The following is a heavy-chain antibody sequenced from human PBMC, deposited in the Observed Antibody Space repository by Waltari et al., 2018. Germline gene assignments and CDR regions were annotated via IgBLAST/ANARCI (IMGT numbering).Heavy chain of an antibody. V-gene: IGHV1-69*12. Sequence: VQLVQSGAAVKKPGSSVKVLCKASRGTFSSYASIFVLRAPGQGLEWMGGIIPIFGTANYAQKFQGRVTITADESTSTAYMELSSLGSEDTAVYYCASPSQIYYYYYYMDVWGKGTTVTISS. CDR3: ASPSQIYYYYYYMDV. D-gene: IGHD6-6*01. J-gene: IGHJ6*03. CDR2: IIPIFGTA. CDR1: RGTFSSYA.